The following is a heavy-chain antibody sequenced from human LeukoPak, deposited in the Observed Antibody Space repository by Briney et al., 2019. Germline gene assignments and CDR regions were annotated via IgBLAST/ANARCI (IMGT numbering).Heavy chain of an antibody. J-gene: IGHJ4*02. CDR1: GGSISSYY. Sequence: PSETLSLTCTVPGGSISSYYWSWIRQPPGKGLEWIGNIYYSGSTNYNPSLKSRVTISVDTSKNQFSLKLSSVTAADTAVYYCARVEWLQSEGFDYWGQGTLVTVSS. CDR3: ARVEWLQSEGFDY. D-gene: IGHD5-24*01. V-gene: IGHV4-59*01. CDR2: IYYSGST.